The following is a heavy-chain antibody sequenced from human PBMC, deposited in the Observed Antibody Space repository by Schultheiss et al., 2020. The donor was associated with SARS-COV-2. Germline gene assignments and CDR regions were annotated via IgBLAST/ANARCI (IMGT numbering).Heavy chain of an antibody. CDR2: IFRGDNT. CDR1: GFSVSSDY. D-gene: IGHD6-13*01. CDR3: ARAPVPFPSATDKVDWTFHY. Sequence: GESLKISCAASGFSVSSDYMSWVRQSPGKGLEWVSVIFRGDNTFYADSVRGRFTIFRDSSRNTLSLQMNNMRVDDTGVYYCARAPVPFPSATDKVDWTFHYWGQGTLVTVSS. V-gene: IGHV3-66*01. J-gene: IGHJ4*02.